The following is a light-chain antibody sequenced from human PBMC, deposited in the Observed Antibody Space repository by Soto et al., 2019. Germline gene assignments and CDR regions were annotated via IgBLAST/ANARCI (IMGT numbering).Light chain of an antibody. V-gene: IGKV3-15*01. CDR1: QSVSTN. J-gene: IGKJ1*01. Sequence: EVVMTQSPATLSVSPGERATLSCRASQSVSTNVAWYQQKPGQAPSLLIYRASTRATGVPARFSGSGSGTDFTLTISSLQSEDFAVYYCQHYNNWPPWTFGQGTKVEIK. CDR2: RAS. CDR3: QHYNNWPPWT.